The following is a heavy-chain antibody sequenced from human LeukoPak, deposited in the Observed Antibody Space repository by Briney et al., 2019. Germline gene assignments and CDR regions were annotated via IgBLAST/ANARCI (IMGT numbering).Heavy chain of an antibody. Sequence: ASVKVSCKASEYTFTGYDINWVRQATGQGLEWMGWMNPNSGNTGYAQKFQGRVTMTRNTSISTAYMELSSLRSEDTAVYYCARGTRGAFRGAHGAAYYFDYWGQGTLVTVSS. V-gene: IGHV1-8*01. CDR3: ARGTRGAFRGAHGAAYYFDY. CDR1: EYTFTGYD. D-gene: IGHD3-10*01. J-gene: IGHJ4*02. CDR2: MNPNSGNT.